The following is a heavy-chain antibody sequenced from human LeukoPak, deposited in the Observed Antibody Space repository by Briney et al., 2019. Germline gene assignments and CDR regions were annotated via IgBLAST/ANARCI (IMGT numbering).Heavy chain of an antibody. CDR3: AHRRPGHLTGWDNSYFDN. J-gene: IGHJ4*02. V-gene: IGHV2-5*02. CDR2: IYWDDDK. CDR1: GFSLYSSGVG. D-gene: IGHD1/OR15-1a*01. Sequence: SGPTLVNPTQTLTLTCTFSGFSLYSSGVGVGWIRQPPGKALEWLAVIYWDDDKRYNPSLRSRLTMSKDASKSQVFLVMSNMDPVDTATYYCAHRRPGHLTGWDNSYFDNWGPGTLVTVSS.